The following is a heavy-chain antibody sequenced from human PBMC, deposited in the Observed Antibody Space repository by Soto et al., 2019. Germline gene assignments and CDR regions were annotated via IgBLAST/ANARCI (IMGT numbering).Heavy chain of an antibody. CDR1: GYTFTSYG. D-gene: IGHD3-10*01. CDR3: ARRRYGSGARDLDY. Sequence: QVQLVQSGAEVKKPGASVKVSCKASGYTFTSYGITWVRQAPGQGLAWMGWITAYNGNTNYAQNLQGRGTMTTDTSTNTAYMELRSLRSDDTAVYYCARRRYGSGARDLDYWGQGTLVTVSS. V-gene: IGHV1-18*01. J-gene: IGHJ4*02. CDR2: ITAYNGNT.